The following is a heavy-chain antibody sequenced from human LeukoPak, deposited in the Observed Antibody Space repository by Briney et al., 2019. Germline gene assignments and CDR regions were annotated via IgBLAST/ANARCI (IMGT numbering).Heavy chain of an antibody. CDR3: AKARGYGGNSMGIDY. D-gene: IGHD4-23*01. CDR1: AFTFSNYA. CDR2: IFFDGTTK. V-gene: IGHV3-30*04. Sequence: GGSLRLSCAASAFTFSNYAMHWVRQAPGKGLEWVGVIFFDGTTKYYADSVKGRFTISRDNSKNTLYLQMNSLRAEDTAVYYCAKARGYGGNSMGIDYWGQGTLVTVSS. J-gene: IGHJ4*02.